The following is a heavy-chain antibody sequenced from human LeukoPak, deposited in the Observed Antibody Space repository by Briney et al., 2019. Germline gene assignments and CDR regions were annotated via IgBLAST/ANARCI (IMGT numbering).Heavy chain of an antibody. CDR2: IYSSEFT. J-gene: IGHJ4*02. V-gene: IGHV4-39*01. CDR1: GASFDNSYC. Sequence: SETLSLSCTVSGASFDNSYCWTWVRQPPGKRPEWIGTIYSSEFTYYSPSLRSRVTISADTSKNLFSLGLTSVTAADTAVYYCARGSDDYKLGNYWGQGILVTVSS. CDR3: ARGSDDYKLGNY. D-gene: IGHD4/OR15-4a*01.